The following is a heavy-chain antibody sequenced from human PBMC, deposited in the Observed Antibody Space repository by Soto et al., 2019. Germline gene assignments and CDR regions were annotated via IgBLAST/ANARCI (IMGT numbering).Heavy chain of an antibody. CDR2: ISGSGGST. D-gene: IGHD3-16*01. CDR3: AKDLQLDIVWGDAFDI. CDR1: GFTFSSYA. J-gene: IGHJ3*02. V-gene: IGHV3-23*01. Sequence: GGSLRLSCAASGFTFSSYAMSWVRQAPGKGLEWVSAISGSGGSTYYADSVKGRFTISRDNSKNTLYLQMNSLRAEDTAVYYCAKDLQLDIVWGDAFDIWGQGTMVTVSS.